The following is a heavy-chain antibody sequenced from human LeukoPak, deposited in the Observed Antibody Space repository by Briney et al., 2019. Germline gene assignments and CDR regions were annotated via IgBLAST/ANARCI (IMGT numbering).Heavy chain of an antibody. V-gene: IGHV5-51*01. CDR1: GYTFAGYW. J-gene: IGHJ6*02. CDR2: IYPGDSDT. Sequence: GESLKISCQGSGYTFAGYWIAWVRQMPGKGLEWMGIIYPGDSDTRYSPSFQGQVTISADKSISTAYLQWSSLKASDTAMYYCARLLGDPNYYYYGMDVWGQGTTVTVSS. D-gene: IGHD2-21*02. CDR3: ARLLGDPNYYYYGMDV.